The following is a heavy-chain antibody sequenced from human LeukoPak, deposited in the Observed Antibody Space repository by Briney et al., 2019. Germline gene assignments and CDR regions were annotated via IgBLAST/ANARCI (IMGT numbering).Heavy chain of an antibody. CDR1: GFTFGSYA. V-gene: IGHV3-23*01. Sequence: GGSLRLSCAASGFTFGSYAMSWVRQAPGKGLEWVSTISGGSGSTYYGDPVKGRFTISRDNSKNTLYLQMNSLRAEDTAVYYCAKDPNGDYIGTFDIWGQGTMVTVSS. CDR2: ISGGSGST. J-gene: IGHJ3*02. CDR3: AKDPNGDYIGTFDI. D-gene: IGHD4-17*01.